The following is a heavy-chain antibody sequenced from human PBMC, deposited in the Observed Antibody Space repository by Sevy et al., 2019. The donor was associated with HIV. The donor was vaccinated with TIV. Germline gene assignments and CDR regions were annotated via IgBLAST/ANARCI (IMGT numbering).Heavy chain of an antibody. CDR1: GFTFSSYA. CDR3: AKDHIVVVTAENWFDP. CDR2: ISGSGGST. D-gene: IGHD2-21*02. J-gene: IGHJ5*02. Sequence: GGSLRLSCAASGFTFSSYAMSWVRQAPGKGLEWVSAISGSGGSTYYADSVKGRFTISRDNSKNTPYLQMNSLRAEDTAVYYCAKDHIVVVTAENWFDPWGQGTLVTVSS. V-gene: IGHV3-23*01.